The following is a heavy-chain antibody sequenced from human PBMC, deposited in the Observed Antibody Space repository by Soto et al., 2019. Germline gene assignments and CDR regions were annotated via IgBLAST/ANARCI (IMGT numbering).Heavy chain of an antibody. CDR1: GITISNYP. Sequence: EVQLLESGGGLVQPGGSLRLSCAASGITISNYPMSWVRQPPGKGLDWVSGIGGSGDRTYYADSAKGRFTISKDISRNSLSLQLDSLGVEDTAVYFCVKDDGGYPSTAPHWGQGTLVTVSS. D-gene: IGHD3-22*01. J-gene: IGHJ4*02. CDR3: VKDDGGYPSTAPH. CDR2: IGGSGDRT. V-gene: IGHV3-23*01.